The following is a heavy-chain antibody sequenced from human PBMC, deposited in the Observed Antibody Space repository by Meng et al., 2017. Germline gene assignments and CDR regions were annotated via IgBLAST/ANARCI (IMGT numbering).Heavy chain of an antibody. J-gene: IGHJ4*02. Sequence: VWLVECWGGLVKPGGYLRLSCAASGFNFSDYYIGWIRQAPGKGLEWVSYISSSGSTIYYADSVKGRFNISRDNAKNSLYLQMNSLRAEDTAVYYCARGGVARPTDYWGQGTLVTVSS. CDR3: ARGGVARPTDY. CDR2: ISSSGSTI. D-gene: IGHD3-10*01. V-gene: IGHV3-11*01. CDR1: GFNFSDYY.